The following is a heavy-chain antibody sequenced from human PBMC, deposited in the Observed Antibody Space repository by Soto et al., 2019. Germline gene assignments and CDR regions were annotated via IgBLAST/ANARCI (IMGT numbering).Heavy chain of an antibody. J-gene: IGHJ6*03. CDR2: ISAYNGNK. CDR1: GSRFTSYG. Sequence: ASVTGSCQASGSRFTSYGIRWVRQAPGQGLEWMGWISAYNGNKNYAQKLQGRGTMTTDTSTSPAYIELRSLRSDDTAVYYCARAPPSFWSGPNYYYSYMDVWRKGTTVTVSS. D-gene: IGHD3-3*01. CDR3: ARAPPSFWSGPNYYYSYMDV. V-gene: IGHV1-18*01.